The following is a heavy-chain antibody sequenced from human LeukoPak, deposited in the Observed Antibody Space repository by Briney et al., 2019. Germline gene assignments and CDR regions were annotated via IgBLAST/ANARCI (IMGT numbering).Heavy chain of an antibody. D-gene: IGHD1-26*01. CDR2: ISFTGTT. CDR1: GGSFSSGSSY. CDR3: ARWGEDVKDFFDV. V-gene: IGHV4-31*03. Sequence: SETLSLTCTVSGGSFSSGSSYWSWLRQHPVKGLEWIGYISFTGTTYYNLSLKSRVRISSDTSKNQFSLNLRSVSAADTAVYFCARWGEDVKDFFDVWGQGTLVTVSS. J-gene: IGHJ3*01.